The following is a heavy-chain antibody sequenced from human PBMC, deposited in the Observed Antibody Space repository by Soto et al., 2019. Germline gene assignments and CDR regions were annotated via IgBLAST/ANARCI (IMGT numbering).Heavy chain of an antibody. J-gene: IGHJ6*02. CDR2: IDPGDSDT. CDR3: ARLGFDFDFLRGYYNVHHYYGIDV. D-gene: IGHD3-3*01. Sequence: GESLKLFYKGSGYKPSTWYKFTSYWIAWVRQMPGEGLECMGIIDPGDSDTGCSPSFQVQLTISPNKSINTVDLQWSSVKASDTAMYYCARLGFDFDFLRGYYNVHHYYGIDVCGQGTTVTVSS. CDR1: GYKPSTWYKFTSYW. V-gene: IGHV5-51*01.